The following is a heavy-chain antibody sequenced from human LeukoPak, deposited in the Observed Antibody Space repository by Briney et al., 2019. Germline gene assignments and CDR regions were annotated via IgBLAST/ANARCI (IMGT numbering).Heavy chain of an antibody. D-gene: IGHD5-24*01. CDR3: ARDGDGYRPYYFDY. V-gene: IGHV3-30*04. Sequence: PGGSLRLSCAASGFTFSSYAMHWVRQAPGKGLEWVAAISYDGSNKYYANSVKGRFTISRHNSKNTLYLQMNSLRAEDTAVYYCARDGDGYRPYYFDYWGQGTLVTVSS. CDR1: GFTFSSYA. CDR2: ISYDGSNK. J-gene: IGHJ4*02.